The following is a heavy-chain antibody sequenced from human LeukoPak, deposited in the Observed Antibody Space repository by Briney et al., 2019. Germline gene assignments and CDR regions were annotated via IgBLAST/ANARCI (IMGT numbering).Heavy chain of an antibody. Sequence: ASVKVSCKASGYTFTMYYIHWVRQAPGQGLEWMGMINPSDGATTYAQRFQGRVTMTRDMSTTTVYMDLRSLRSDDTAVYYCARDRAAGSLYYYMDVWGKGTTVTVSS. CDR2: INPSDGAT. D-gene: IGHD6-13*01. V-gene: IGHV1-46*01. J-gene: IGHJ6*03. CDR3: ARDRAAGSLYYYMDV. CDR1: GYTFTMYY.